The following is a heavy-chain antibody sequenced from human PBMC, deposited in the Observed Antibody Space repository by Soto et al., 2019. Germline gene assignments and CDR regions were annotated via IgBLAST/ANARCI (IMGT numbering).Heavy chain of an antibody. CDR3: AKLQSWRALDY. Sequence: EVLLLESGGGLVQPGGSLRLSCAASGFTFSNYDMGWVRQAPGKGLELVSFISGSGSGPYYADSVKGLFTISRDNAENKLYLQMNSLRVEDTTVYYCAKLQSWRALDYWGQGTLVIVSS. D-gene: IGHD6-13*01. V-gene: IGHV3-23*01. CDR1: GFTFSNYD. CDR2: ISGSGSGP. J-gene: IGHJ4*02.